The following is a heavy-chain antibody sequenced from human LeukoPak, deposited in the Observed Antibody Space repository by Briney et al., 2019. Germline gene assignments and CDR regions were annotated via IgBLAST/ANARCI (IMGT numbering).Heavy chain of an antibody. V-gene: IGHV1-8*03. D-gene: IGHD3-16*02. CDR2: MNPNSGNT. CDR3: ARVNYDYVWGSYRHNNWFDP. Sequence: ASVKVSCKASGYTFTSYDINWVRQATGQGLEWMGWMNPNSGNTGYAQKFQGRVTITRNTSISTAYMELSSLRSEDTAVYYCARVNYDYVWGSYRHNNWFDPWGQGTLVTVSS. J-gene: IGHJ5*02. CDR1: GYTFTSYD.